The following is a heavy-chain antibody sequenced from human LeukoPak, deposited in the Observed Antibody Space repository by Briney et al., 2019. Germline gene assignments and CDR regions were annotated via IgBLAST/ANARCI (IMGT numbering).Heavy chain of an antibody. V-gene: IGHV3-30*02. Sequence: GGSLRLSCAASGFTFSSYGMHWVRQAPGKGLEWVAFIRYDGSNKYYADSVKGRFTISRDNSKNTLYLQMNSLRAEDTAVYYCAKDGPYGYSYGIRDFDYWGQEPWSPSPQ. CDR2: IRYDGSNK. CDR1: GFTFSSYG. CDR3: AKDGPYGYSYGIRDFDY. D-gene: IGHD5-18*01. J-gene: IGHJ4*01.